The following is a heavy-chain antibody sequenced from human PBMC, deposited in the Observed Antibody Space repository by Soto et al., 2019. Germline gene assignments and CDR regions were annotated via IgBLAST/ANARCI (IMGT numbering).Heavy chain of an antibody. CDR2: IHHSGST. D-gene: IGHD3-10*01. V-gene: IGHV4-31*03. CDR3: VRGVLS. J-gene: IGHJ1*01. CDR1: GGSISSGGYY. Sequence: QVQLQESGPGLVKASQTLSLTCNVSGGSISSGGYYWTWIRQHPGKGLEWIGNIHHSGSTFYNPSLKSRVSISVDTSKNPFSPKLSSVTAADTAVYFCVRGVLSWGQGTLVTVSS.